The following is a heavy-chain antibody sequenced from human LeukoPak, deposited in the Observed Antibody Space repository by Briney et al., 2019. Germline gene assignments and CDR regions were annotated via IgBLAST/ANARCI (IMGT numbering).Heavy chain of an antibody. D-gene: IGHD5-18*01. CDR3: AREGYSYGSSHFDY. Sequence: ASVKVSCKASGYTFTSYGISWVRQAPGQGLEWMGWISAYNGNTNYAQRLQGRVTMTTDTSTSTAYMELRSLRSDDTAVYYCAREGYSYGSSHFDYWGQGTLVTVSS. CDR1: GYTFTSYG. CDR2: ISAYNGNT. J-gene: IGHJ4*02. V-gene: IGHV1-18*01.